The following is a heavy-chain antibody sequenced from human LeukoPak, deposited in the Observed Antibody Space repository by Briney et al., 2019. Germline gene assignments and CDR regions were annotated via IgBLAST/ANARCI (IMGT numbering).Heavy chain of an antibody. CDR2: IFYSGST. J-gene: IGHJ4*02. Sequence: SETLSLTCTVSGASVSGYYWSWIRQPPGKGLEWIGYIFYSGSTNSNPSLKSRVTISEDTSKNHFSLRLSSVTAADTAVYYCARCDYDILTGSKSPLGSWGQGTLVTVSS. V-gene: IGHV4-59*02. D-gene: IGHD3-9*01. CDR1: GASVSGYY. CDR3: ARCDYDILTGSKSPLGS.